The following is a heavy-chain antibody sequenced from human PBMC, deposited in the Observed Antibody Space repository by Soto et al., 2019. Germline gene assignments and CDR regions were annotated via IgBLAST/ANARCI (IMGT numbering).Heavy chain of an antibody. J-gene: IGHJ3*02. CDR3: ARAVRDGYTHDAFDI. CDR2: IYYSGST. Sequence: QVQLQESGPGLVKPSQTLSLTCTVSGGSISSGGYYWSWIRQHPGKGLEWIGYIYYSGSTYYNPSLTSRVTISVDTSKNQFSLKLSSVTAADTAVYYCARAVRDGYTHDAFDIWGQGTMVTVSS. CDR1: GGSISSGGYY. V-gene: IGHV4-31*03. D-gene: IGHD5-12*01.